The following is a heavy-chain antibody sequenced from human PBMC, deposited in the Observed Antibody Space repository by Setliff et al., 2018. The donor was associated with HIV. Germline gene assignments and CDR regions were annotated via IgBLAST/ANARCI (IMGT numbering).Heavy chain of an antibody. V-gene: IGHV4-34*01. Sequence: LSLTCAVYGGSFSGFYWNWIRQPPGKGLEWIGEINHSGSTNYNPSLKSRATISVDTSKNQFSLRLSSVIAADTAVYYCARGPPGSSIGWYVGYWGQGTLVTVSS. J-gene: IGHJ4*02. CDR3: ARGPPGSSIGWYVGY. D-gene: IGHD6-19*01. CDR2: INHSGST. CDR1: GGSFSGFY.